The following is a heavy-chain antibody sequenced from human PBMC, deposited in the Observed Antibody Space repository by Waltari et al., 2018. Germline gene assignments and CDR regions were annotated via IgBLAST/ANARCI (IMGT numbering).Heavy chain of an antibody. CDR2: IYHSGST. Sequence: QVQLQESGPGLVKPSETLSLTCAVSGYSISSGYYWGWIRQPPGKGLEWIGSIYHSGSTYNNPSLKSRVTISVDTSKNQFSLKLSSVTAADTAVYYCARQYNWFDPWGQGTLVTVSS. J-gene: IGHJ5*02. CDR1: GYSISSGYY. V-gene: IGHV4-38-2*01. CDR3: ARQYNWFDP.